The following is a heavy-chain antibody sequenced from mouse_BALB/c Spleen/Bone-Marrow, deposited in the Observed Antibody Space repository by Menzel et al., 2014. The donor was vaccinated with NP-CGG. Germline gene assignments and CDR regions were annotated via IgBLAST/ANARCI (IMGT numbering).Heavy chain of an antibody. CDR3: ARGTTVVSYYAMDY. J-gene: IGHJ4*01. D-gene: IGHD1-1*01. CDR2: IDPANGYT. CDR1: GFNIKDTY. Sequence: EVQLQESGAELVKPGASVKLSCTASGFNIKDTYMHWVKQRPEQGLEWIGRIDPANGYTKFDPKFQGKATITADTSSNTAYLQLSSLTSEDTVVYYCARGTTVVSYYAMDYWGQGTSVIVSS. V-gene: IGHV14-3*02.